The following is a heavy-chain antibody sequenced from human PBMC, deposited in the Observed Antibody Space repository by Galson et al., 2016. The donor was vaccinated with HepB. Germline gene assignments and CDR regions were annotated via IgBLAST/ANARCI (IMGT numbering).Heavy chain of an antibody. Sequence: LVKPTQTLTLTCTFSGFSLTTRGMCVNWVRQPPGKGLEWVGSVYHTGKAYSSPSLRGRLTMSADTSKNSFSLKLISVTAADASVYWCVRHSTAMERESRRFYNYGVDVWGQGTTVSVSS. D-gene: IGHD5-18*01. CDR3: VRHSTAMERESRRFYNYGVDV. J-gene: IGHJ6*02. V-gene: IGHV4-30-2*03. CDR2: VYHTGKA. CDR1: GFSLTTRGMC.